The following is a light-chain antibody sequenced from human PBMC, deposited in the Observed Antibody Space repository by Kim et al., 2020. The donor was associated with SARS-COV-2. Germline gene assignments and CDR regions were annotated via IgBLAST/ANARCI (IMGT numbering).Light chain of an antibody. J-gene: IGKJ1*01. CDR2: AAS. Sequence: DIQMTQSPSSLSASVGDRVTITCRASQSISSYLNWYQQKPGKAPKLLIYAASSLQSGVPSRFSGSGSGTDFTLTISSLQPEDFATYYCQQGYGTPWTFGQGTKVDIK. CDR1: QSISSY. CDR3: QQGYGTPWT. V-gene: IGKV1-39*01.